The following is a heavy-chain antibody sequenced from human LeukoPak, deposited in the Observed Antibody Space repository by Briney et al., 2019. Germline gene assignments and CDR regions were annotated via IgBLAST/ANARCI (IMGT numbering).Heavy chain of an antibody. CDR2: IYPGDSDT. CDR1: GYSFTSYW. V-gene: IGHV5-51*07. CDR3: ARLARPYYYDSSGYLRHDAFDI. D-gene: IGHD3-22*01. Sequence: GESLKISCKGSGYSFTSYWIGWVHQMPGKGLEWMGIIYPGDSDTRYSPSFQGQVTISADKSISTAYLQWSSLKASDTAMYYCARLARPYYYDSSGYLRHDAFDIWGQGTMVTVSS. J-gene: IGHJ3*02.